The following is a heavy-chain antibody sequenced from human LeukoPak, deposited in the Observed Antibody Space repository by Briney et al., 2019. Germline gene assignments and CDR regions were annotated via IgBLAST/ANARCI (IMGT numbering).Heavy chain of an antibody. CDR3: ARVQDRYYYDSSGYIH. J-gene: IGHJ4*02. D-gene: IGHD3-22*01. CDR1: GGSFSGYY. CDR2: INHSGST. Sequence: SETLSLTCAVYGGSFSGYYWSWIRQPPGKGLEWIGEINHSGSTNYNPSLKSRVTISVDTSKNQFSLKLSSVTAADTAVYYCARVQDRYYYDSSGYIHWGQGTLVTVSS. V-gene: IGHV4-34*01.